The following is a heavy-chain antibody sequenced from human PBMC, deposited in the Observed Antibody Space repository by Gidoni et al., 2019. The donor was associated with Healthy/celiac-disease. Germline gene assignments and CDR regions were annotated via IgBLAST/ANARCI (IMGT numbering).Heavy chain of an antibody. J-gene: IGHJ4*02. V-gene: IGHV2-70*04. Sequence: QVTLKESGPALVTPTQTLTLTCTFSGFSLSTSGMRVSWIRQPPGKALEWLARIDWDDDKFYSTSLKTRLTISKDTSKNQVVLTMTNMDPVDTATYYCARSIGSGSYYDYWGQGTLVTVSS. CDR2: IDWDDDK. CDR1: GFSLSTSGMR. D-gene: IGHD3-10*01. CDR3: ARSIGSGSYYDY.